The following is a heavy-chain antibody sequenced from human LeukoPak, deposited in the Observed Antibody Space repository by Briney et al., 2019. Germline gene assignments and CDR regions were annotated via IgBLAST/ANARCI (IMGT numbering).Heavy chain of an antibody. CDR1: KFTFSSYW. J-gene: IGHJ4*02. Sequence: GSLRLSCAASKFTFSSYWMSWVRQAPGKGLEWVANIKQDGSEKYYVDSVKGRFTISRDNAKNSLYLQMNSLRAEDTAVYYCARDLYFDYWGQGTLVTVSS. V-gene: IGHV3-7*05. CDR2: IKQDGSEK. CDR3: ARDLYFDY.